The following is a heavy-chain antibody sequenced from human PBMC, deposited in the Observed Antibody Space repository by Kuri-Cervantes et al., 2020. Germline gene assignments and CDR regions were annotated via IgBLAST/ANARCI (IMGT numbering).Heavy chain of an antibody. CDR3: ASPLSYSSGWYFDAFDI. Sequence: GGSLRLSCAASGFTFSTYGMHWVRQAPGKGLEWVAVIHYDGNDKSYADSVKGRFTISRDNAKNSLYLQMNSLRDEDTAVYYCASPLSYSSGWYFDAFDIWGQGTMVTVSS. D-gene: IGHD6-19*01. V-gene: IGHV3-33*01. CDR2: IHYDGNDK. J-gene: IGHJ3*02. CDR1: GFTFSTYG.